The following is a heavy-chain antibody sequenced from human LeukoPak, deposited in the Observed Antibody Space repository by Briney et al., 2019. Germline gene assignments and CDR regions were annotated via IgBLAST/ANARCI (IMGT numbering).Heavy chain of an antibody. CDR1: GFTFSNYW. V-gene: IGHV3-7*01. CDR3: ATNSGKRFGY. J-gene: IGHJ4*02. Sequence: PGGSLRLSCAASGFTFSNYWMSWVRQTPGEGLEYLANINQVGSQTYYMDSVKGRFTISRDNAKNSLYLQMNSLRVEDTAVYYCATNSGKRFGYWGQGTLVTVSS. D-gene: IGHD1-1*01. CDR2: INQVGSQT.